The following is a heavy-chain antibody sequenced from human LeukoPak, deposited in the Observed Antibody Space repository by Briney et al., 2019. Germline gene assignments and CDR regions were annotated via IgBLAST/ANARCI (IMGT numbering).Heavy chain of an antibody. V-gene: IGHV1-46*01. CDR2: INPSGGST. J-gene: IGHJ3*02. Sequence: ASVKVSCKASGYTFTSYYMHWVRQAPGQGLEWMGIINPSGGSTSYAQKFQGRVTMTRDTSTSTVYMELGSLRSEDTAVYYCARVGIRGAFDIWGQGTMVTVSS. D-gene: IGHD7-27*01. CDR1: GYTFTSYY. CDR3: ARVGIRGAFDI.